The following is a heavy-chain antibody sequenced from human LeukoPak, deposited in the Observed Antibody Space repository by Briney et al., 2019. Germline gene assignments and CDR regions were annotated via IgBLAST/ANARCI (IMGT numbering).Heavy chain of an antibody. V-gene: IGHV4-34*01. CDR1: GGSFSGYY. D-gene: IGHD3-16*01. CDR3: ARGPGGYNWFDP. CDR2: INHSGST. Sequence: NPSETLSLTCAVYGGSFSGYYWSWIRQPPGKGLEWIGEINHSGSTNYNPSLKSRVTISVDTSKNQFSLKLSSVTAADTAVYYCARGPGGYNWFDPWGQGTLVTVSS. J-gene: IGHJ5*02.